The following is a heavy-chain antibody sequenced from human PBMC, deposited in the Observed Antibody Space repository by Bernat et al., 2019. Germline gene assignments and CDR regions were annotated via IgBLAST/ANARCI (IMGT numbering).Heavy chain of an antibody. Sequence: QVQLVESGGGVVQPGRSLRLSCAASGFTFSSYAMHWVRQAPGKGLEWVAVISNDGSNKYYADAVKGRFTISRDNSKNTLYLQMNSLRAEDTAVYYCARDQWAGLYRTFDYWGQGTLVTVSS. CDR1: GFTFSSYA. V-gene: IGHV3-30-3*01. CDR3: ARDQWAGLYRTFDY. J-gene: IGHJ4*02. D-gene: IGHD1-26*01. CDR2: ISNDGSNK.